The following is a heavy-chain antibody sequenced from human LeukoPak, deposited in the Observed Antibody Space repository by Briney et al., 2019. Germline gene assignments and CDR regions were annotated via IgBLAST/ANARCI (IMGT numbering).Heavy chain of an antibody. V-gene: IGHV4-39*07. Sequence: SETLSLTCSVSDGSITMDSYYWGWVRQPPGKGLEWIGSIYYSGSTYYTPSLKSRAFISVDTSQNHFSLSLRSVTAADTAVYYCTRVYNPDYYYYMDVWGKGTTVTVSS. CDR2: IYYSGST. CDR1: DGSITMDSYY. CDR3: TRVYNPDYYYYMDV. D-gene: IGHD1-14*01. J-gene: IGHJ6*03.